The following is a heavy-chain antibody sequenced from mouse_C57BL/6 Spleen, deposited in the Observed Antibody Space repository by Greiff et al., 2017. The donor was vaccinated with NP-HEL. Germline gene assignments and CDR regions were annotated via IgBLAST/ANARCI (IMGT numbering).Heavy chain of an antibody. CDR2: INPNNGGT. D-gene: IGHD2-1*01. Sequence: EVQLQQSGPELVKPGASVKIPCKASGYTFTDYNMDWVKQSHGKSLEWIGDINPNNGGTIYNQKFKGKATLTVDKSSSTAYMELRSLTSEDTAVYYCARAPYGNYVPYYYFDYWGQGTTLTVSS. CDR3: ARAPYGNYVPYYYFDY. J-gene: IGHJ2*01. V-gene: IGHV1-18*01. CDR1: GYTFTDYN.